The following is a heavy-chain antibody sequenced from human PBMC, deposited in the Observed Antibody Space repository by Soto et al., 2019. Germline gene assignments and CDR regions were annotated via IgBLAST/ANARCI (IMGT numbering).Heavy chain of an antibody. CDR1: GYTFTSYY. CDR3: AREGGAYGDFGDYYGMDV. CDR2: INPSGGST. V-gene: IGHV1-46*01. Sequence: ASVKVSFKASGYTFTSYYMHWVRQAPGQGLEWMGIINPSGGSTSYAQKFQGRVTMTRDTSTSTVYMELSSLRSEDTAVYYCAREGGAYGDFGDYYGMDVWGQGTTVTVSS. D-gene: IGHD4-17*01. J-gene: IGHJ6*02.